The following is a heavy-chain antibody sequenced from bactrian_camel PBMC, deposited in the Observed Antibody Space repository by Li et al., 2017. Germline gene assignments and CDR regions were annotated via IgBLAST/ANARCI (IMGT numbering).Heavy chain of an antibody. V-gene: IGHV3S53*01. D-gene: IGHD5*01. CDR2: IGTDGKT. CDR1: VYTSGFWC. CDR3: AAGLRPGSGIGREQEYRF. Sequence: HVQLVESGGGTVQAGGSRRLSCTSNVYTSGFWCMAWFRHGQEAVATIGTDGKTTYANSVKGRFTISQDSAANTVYLQMDNLKPEDTATYYCAAGLRPGSGIGREQEYRFWGQGTQVTVS. J-gene: IGHJ4*01.